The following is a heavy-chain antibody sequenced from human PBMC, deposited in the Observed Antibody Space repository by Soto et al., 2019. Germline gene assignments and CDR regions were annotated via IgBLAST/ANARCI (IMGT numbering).Heavy chain of an antibody. CDR3: ARVALGYDYADV. J-gene: IGHJ6*02. CDR1: GYTFNAFY. D-gene: IGHD4-17*01. CDR2: INPSGDGT. Sequence: ASVKVSCKAFGYTFNAFYMHWVRQAPGQGLEWMGVINPSGDGTSYAQKFQGRVTMTRDTSTSTVYMELSSLGSEDTAVYYCARVALGYDYADVWGQGTTVTVSS. V-gene: IGHV1-46*02.